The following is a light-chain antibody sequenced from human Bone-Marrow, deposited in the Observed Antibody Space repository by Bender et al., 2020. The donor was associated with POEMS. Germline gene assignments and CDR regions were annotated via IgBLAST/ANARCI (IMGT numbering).Light chain of an antibody. J-gene: IGLJ3*02. CDR2: YHN. V-gene: IGLV3-21*04. CDR1: NIGLTN. Sequence: SYVLTQPPSVSVAPGQTARFTCWGSNIGLTNVHCYQQKAGQAPVLVIYYHNERPSGIPERFSGSISGDTATLTIRRVEAGDEADYYCQVWDATSDQLFGGGTKLTVL. CDR3: QVWDATSDQL.